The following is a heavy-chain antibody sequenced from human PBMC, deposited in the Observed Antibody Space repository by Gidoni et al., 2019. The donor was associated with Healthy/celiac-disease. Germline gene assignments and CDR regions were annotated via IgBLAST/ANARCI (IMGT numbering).Heavy chain of an antibody. J-gene: IGHJ4*02. D-gene: IGHD3-16*01. CDR3: ARGGRSTRGTTLYYFDY. CDR2: IWYDGSNK. V-gene: IGHV3-33*01. Sequence: QVQLVESGGGVVQPGRSLRLSCAASGFTFSSYGMHWVRQAPGKGLGWVAVIWYDGSNKYYADSVKGRFTISRDNSKNTLYLQMNSLRAEDTAVYYCARGGRSTRGTTLYYFDYWGQGTLVTVSS. CDR1: GFTFSSYG.